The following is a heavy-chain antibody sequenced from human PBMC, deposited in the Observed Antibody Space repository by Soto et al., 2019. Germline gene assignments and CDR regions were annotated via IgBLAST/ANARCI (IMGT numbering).Heavy chain of an antibody. Sequence: PGESLKISCKGSGYSFTSYWISWVRQMPGKGLEWMGRIDPSDSYTNYSPSFQGHVTISAGKSISTAYLQWSSLKASDTAMYYCATATAFPLVAAAVGYYYGMDVWGQGTTVTVSS. CDR2: IDPSDSYT. V-gene: IGHV5-10-1*01. CDR3: ATATAFPLVAAAVGYYYGMDV. CDR1: GYSFTSYW. J-gene: IGHJ6*02. D-gene: IGHD6-13*01.